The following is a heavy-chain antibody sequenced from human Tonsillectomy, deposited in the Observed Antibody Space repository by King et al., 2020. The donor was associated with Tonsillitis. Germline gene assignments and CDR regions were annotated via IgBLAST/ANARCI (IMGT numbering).Heavy chain of an antibody. CDR3: ARGQGSYCSGGSCYSGAFDI. CDR1: GYSFTSYW. CDR2: IYPGDSDT. J-gene: IGHJ3*02. V-gene: IGHV5-51*07. D-gene: IGHD2-15*01. Sequence: QLVQSGAEVKKPGESLKISCKGSGYSFTSYWIGWVHQMPGKGLEWMGIIYPGDSDTRYSPYFQGQVTISADKSISTAYLQWSSLKASDTAMYYCARGQGSYCSGGSCYSGAFDIWGQGTMVTVSS.